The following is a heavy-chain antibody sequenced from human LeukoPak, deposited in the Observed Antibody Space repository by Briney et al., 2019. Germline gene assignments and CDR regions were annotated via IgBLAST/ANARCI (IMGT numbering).Heavy chain of an antibody. CDR2: IRSKGYGGTT. J-gene: IGHJ4*02. CDR3: IRGGANTPFDY. D-gene: IGHD2-15*01. CDR1: GFTFGDYT. V-gene: IGHV3-49*03. Sequence: GGSLRLSCTASGFTFGDYTMSWFRQAPGKGLEWVGFIRSKGYGGTTEDAASVRGRFTISRDDSKSIAYLQMNSLKTEDTAVYYCIRGGANTPFDYWGQGTLVTVSS.